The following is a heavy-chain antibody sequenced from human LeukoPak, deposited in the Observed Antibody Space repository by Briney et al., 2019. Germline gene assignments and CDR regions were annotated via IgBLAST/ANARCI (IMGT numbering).Heavy chain of an antibody. Sequence: SVKVSCKASGGTFSSYAISWVRQAPGQGLEWMGRIIPIFGTANYAHKFQGRVTITTDESTSTAYMELSSLRSEDTAVYYCARDPTYCGGDCSQYYWGQGTLVTVSS. CDR3: ARDPTYCGGDCSQYY. V-gene: IGHV1-69*05. D-gene: IGHD2-21*02. CDR2: IIPIFGTA. J-gene: IGHJ4*02. CDR1: GGTFSSYA.